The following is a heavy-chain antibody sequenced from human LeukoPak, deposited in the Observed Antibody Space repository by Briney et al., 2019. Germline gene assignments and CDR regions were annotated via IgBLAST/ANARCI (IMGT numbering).Heavy chain of an antibody. CDR3: ARGRGPSMIRGVKHDY. CDR2: IYYSGST. J-gene: IGHJ4*02. CDR1: GDSISSYY. Sequence: PSETLSLTCTVSGDSISSYYWNWIRQPPGKGLEWIGYIYYSGSTNYNPSLKSRVTISVDTSKNQFSLKLSSVTAADTAVYYCARGRGPSMIRGVKHDYWGQGTLVTVSS. V-gene: IGHV4-59*12. D-gene: IGHD3-10*01.